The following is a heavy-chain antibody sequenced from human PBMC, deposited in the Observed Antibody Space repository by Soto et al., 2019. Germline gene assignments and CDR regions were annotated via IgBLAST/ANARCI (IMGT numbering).Heavy chain of an antibody. CDR2: IIPIPGTA. J-gene: IGHJ6*02. Sequence: QVQLVQSGAEVKKPGSSVKVSCKASGGTFGSYAISWVRQAPGQGLEWMGGIIPIPGTANYAQKFLGRVTIAADESTSTAYMELSSLRSEDTAVYYCARSQGSSTSLEIYYYYYYGMDVWGQGTTATVSS. CDR3: ARSQGSSTSLEIYYYYYYGMDV. CDR1: GGTFGSYA. D-gene: IGHD2-2*01. V-gene: IGHV1-69*01.